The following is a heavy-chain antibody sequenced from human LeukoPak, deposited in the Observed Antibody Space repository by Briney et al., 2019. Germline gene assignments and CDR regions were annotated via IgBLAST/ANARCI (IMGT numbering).Heavy chain of an antibody. CDR1: RYTLPELS. V-gene: IGHV1-24*01. D-gene: IGHD6-19*01. CDR2: FDPEDGET. CDR3: ATDYPPAPGYSSGWPYY. J-gene: IGHJ4*02. Sequence: ASVKVSYKLSRYTLPELSMHWVRQAPRKGLEWMGGFDPEDGETIYAQNFQGRVTMTEDTSTDTAYMELSRLRSEDTAVYYCATDYPPAPGYSSGWPYYWGQGTLVTVSS.